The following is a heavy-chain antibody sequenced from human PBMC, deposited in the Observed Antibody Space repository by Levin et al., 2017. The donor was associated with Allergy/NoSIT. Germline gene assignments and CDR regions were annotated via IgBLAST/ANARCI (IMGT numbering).Heavy chain of an antibody. Sequence: SETLSLTCTVSGGSIRTSDYYWGWIRQPPGKGLEWIGSVYYSGYTYYRPFLRSRVTISIDTSKNQFSLKLRSLIDAATAVYYCARRPLRAPTELLLGNWYFDLWGRGTLVTVSS. V-gene: IGHV4-39*01. D-gene: IGHD3-3*01. CDR3: ARRPLRAPTELLLGNWYFDL. J-gene: IGHJ2*01. CDR1: GGSIRTSDYY. CDR2: VYYSGYT.